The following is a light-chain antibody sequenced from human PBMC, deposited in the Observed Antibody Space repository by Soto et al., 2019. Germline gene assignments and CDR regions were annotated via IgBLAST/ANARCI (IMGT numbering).Light chain of an antibody. J-gene: IGLJ1*01. CDR2: EVS. V-gene: IGLV2-14*01. CDR1: SSDVGYYNF. CDR3: SSYTSSSTLYV. Sequence: QSALTQPASVSGSPGQSITISCTGTSSDVGYYNFVSWFQQHPGRAPKLIIYEVSNRPSGVSNRFSASKSGNTASLTISGLQAEDEADYHCSSYTSSSTLYVFGTGTKLTVL.